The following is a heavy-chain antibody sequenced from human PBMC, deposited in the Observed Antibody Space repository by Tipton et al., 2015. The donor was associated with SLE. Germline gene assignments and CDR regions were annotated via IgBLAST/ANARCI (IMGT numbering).Heavy chain of an antibody. J-gene: IGHJ4*02. CDR1: GGSISSSNYY. D-gene: IGHD1-14*01. CDR3: ARARRTTSSHFDY. CDR2: IYHTGST. V-gene: IGHV4-31*03. Sequence: TLSLTCTVSGGSISSSNYYWGWIRQPPGKGLEWIGYIYHTGSTYYNPSLESRLTISIDTSKNQFSLRLTSMTPADTALYYCARARRTTSSHFDYWGQGTLVTVSS.